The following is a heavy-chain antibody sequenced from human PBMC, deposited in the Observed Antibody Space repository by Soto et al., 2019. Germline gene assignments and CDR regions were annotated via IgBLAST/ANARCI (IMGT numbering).Heavy chain of an antibody. V-gene: IGHV3-23*01. CDR3: AKDRNQYDSSGHFDY. Sequence: EVHLLESGGVLVQPGGSLRLSCAASGFTFSSHVMSWVRQAPGKGLEWVSAISGSGGSTDYADSVKGRFTISRDNSKNTLSLQMNSLRAEDTAVYYCAKDRNQYDSSGHFDYWGQGTLVTVSS. D-gene: IGHD3-22*01. CDR1: GFTFSSHV. CDR2: ISGSGGST. J-gene: IGHJ4*02.